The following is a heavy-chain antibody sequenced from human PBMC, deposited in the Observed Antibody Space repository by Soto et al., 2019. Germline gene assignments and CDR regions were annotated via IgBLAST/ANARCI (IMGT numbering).Heavy chain of an antibody. Sequence: ASVKVACKASGYTLTSYGISRVRQAPGQGLEWMGWINPNSGGTNYAQKFQGCFTMTRDTSISTAYMELSRLRSDDTAVYYCARTRTYGDYVEGMDVWGQGTTVTGSS. D-gene: IGHD4-17*01. V-gene: IGHV1-2*04. CDR3: ARTRTYGDYVEGMDV. CDR1: GYTLTSYG. CDR2: INPNSGGT. J-gene: IGHJ6*02.